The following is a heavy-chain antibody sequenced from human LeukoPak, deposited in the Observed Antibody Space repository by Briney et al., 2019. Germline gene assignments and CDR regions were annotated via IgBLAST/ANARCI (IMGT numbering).Heavy chain of an antibody. CDR1: GGAITNYY. CDR2: IYYTGNT. D-gene: IGHD3-10*01. J-gene: IGHJ5*02. CDR3: ARWGRGSGSFNWFDP. Sequence: SETLSLTCGVSGGAITNYYWNWIRQAPGKGLEWLGYIYYTGNTNYNPSLKSRITISVDTSKNQFSLKVTSMTAADTAIYYCARWGRGSGSFNWFDPWGQGTLVTVSS. V-gene: IGHV4-59*01.